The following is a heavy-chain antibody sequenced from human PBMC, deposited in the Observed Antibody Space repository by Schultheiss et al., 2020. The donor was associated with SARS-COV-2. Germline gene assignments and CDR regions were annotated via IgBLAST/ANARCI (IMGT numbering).Heavy chain of an antibody. Sequence: GGSLRLSCAASGFTFSSYWMSWVRQAPGKGLEWVANIKQDGSEKYYVDSVKGRFTISRDNAKNSLYLQMNSLRAEDTAVYYCATQGRVPPNKYYYYMDVWGKGATITVSS. CDR2: IKQDGSEK. CDR1: GFTFSSYW. V-gene: IGHV3-7*01. CDR3: ATQGRVPPNKYYYYMDV. D-gene: IGHD1/OR15-1a*01. J-gene: IGHJ6*03.